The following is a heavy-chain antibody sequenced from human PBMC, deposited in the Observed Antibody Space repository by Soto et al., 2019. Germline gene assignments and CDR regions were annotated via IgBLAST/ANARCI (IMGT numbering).Heavy chain of an antibody. CDR3: VRSDRDYDILTGYTY. D-gene: IGHD3-9*01. CDR2: ISGYSGDT. Sequence: QVQLVQSGAEVKKPGASVKVSCKASGYTFTNYGISWVRQAPGQGLEWMGRISGYSGDTNFAQKFQGRVTMTTDTSTRTAYMELRSLRSDDTAVYYCVRSDRDYDILTGYTYWGQGTLVTVSS. J-gene: IGHJ4*02. CDR1: GYTFTNYG. V-gene: IGHV1-18*01.